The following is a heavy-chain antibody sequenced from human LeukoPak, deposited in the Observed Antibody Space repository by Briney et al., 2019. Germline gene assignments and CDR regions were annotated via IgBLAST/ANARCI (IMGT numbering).Heavy chain of an antibody. V-gene: IGHV1-8*02. Sequence: ASVKVSWKASGYSFTSHYMHWVRQAPGQGLEWMGWMNPNSGNTGYAQKFQGRVTMTRNTSISTAYMELSSLRSEDTAVYYCARVVRPNYDILTGYYRNYYYMDVWGKGTTVTISS. D-gene: IGHD3-9*01. CDR1: GYSFTSHY. CDR2: MNPNSGNT. CDR3: ARVVRPNYDILTGYYRNYYYMDV. J-gene: IGHJ6*03.